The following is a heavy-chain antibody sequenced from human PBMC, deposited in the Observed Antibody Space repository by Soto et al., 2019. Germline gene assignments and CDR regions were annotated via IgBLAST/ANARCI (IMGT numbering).Heavy chain of an antibody. Sequence: EVQLVESGGGLVQPGGSLRLSCAASGFTFSSYWMHWVRQAPGKGLVWVSSINSDGSSTSYAASVKGRFTISRDNAKNTLYLQRNSLRDEDTAVYYCARDCSSWQYSYYYYMGVWGKGNTVAVSS. J-gene: IGHJ6*03. CDR3: ARDCSSWQYSYYYYMGV. D-gene: IGHD6-13*01. CDR1: GFTFSSYW. V-gene: IGHV3-74*01. CDR2: INSDGSST.